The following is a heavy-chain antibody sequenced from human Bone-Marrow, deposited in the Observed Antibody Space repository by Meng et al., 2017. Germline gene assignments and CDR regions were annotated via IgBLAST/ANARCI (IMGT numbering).Heavy chain of an antibody. V-gene: IGHV1-69*13. CDR1: GGTFSSYA. CDR2: IIPIFGTA. J-gene: IGHJ4*02. CDR3: ARMGGVSIAAAGTGIFDY. D-gene: IGHD6-13*01. Sequence: SVKVSCKASGGTFSSYAISWVRQAPGRGLEWMGGIIPIFGTANYAQKFQGRVTITADESTSTAYMELSSLRSEDTAVYYCARMGGVSIAAAGTGIFDYWGQGTLVTVSS.